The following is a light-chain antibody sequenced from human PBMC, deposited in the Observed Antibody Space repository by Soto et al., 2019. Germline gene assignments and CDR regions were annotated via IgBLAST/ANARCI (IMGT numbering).Light chain of an antibody. Sequence: DIVLTQSPGILSLSPGERATLSCSASQRVSSSYLAWYQQRPGQAPRLLIYGASSRATGSPDRFSGSGSGTDFTLTISRLEPEDIAMYYGQQYGSSPRTFGQGTKVEIK. CDR2: GAS. J-gene: IGKJ1*01. CDR1: QRVSSSY. V-gene: IGKV3-20*01. CDR3: QQYGSSPRT.